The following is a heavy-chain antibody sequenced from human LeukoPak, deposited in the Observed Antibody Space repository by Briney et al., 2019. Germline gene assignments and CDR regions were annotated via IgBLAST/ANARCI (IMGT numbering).Heavy chain of an antibody. D-gene: IGHD2-15*01. CDR1: GYTFTGYY. CDR2: IIPIFGTT. CDR3: ARDGGGLSLAPRGKFDY. V-gene: IGHV1-69*06. Sequence: ASVKVSCKASGYTFTGYYMHWVRQAPGQGLEWMGGIIPIFGTTNYAQKFQGRVTITADKSTSTTYMELSSLRSEDTAVYYCARDGGGLSLAPRGKFDYWGQGTLVTVSS. J-gene: IGHJ4*02.